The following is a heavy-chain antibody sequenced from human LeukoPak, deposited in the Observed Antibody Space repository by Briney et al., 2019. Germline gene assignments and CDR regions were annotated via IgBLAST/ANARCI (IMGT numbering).Heavy chain of an antibody. D-gene: IGHD4-23*01. CDR2: MNIDGSEK. J-gene: IGHJ4*02. Sequence: GGSLRLSCAASGFTFSNYWMGWVRQAPGKRPEWVANMNIDGSEKYYADSVKGRFTISRDNARNSVYLQMNSLRVEDTAVYYCARGRPHGNDYWGQGTLVTVSS. CDR1: GFTFSNYW. CDR3: ARGRPHGNDY. V-gene: IGHV3-7*01.